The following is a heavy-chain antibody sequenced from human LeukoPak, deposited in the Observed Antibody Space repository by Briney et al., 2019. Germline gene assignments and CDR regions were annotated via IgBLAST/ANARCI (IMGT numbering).Heavy chain of an antibody. J-gene: IGHJ4*02. V-gene: IGHV3-20*04. CDR3: ARGGTRYGSGSYFIGDY. D-gene: IGHD3-10*01. CDR1: GFTFDDYG. Sequence: GGSLRLSCAASGFTFDDYGMSWVRHAPGKGLEWVSGINWNGGSTGYADSVKGRFTISRDNAKNSLYLQMNSLRAEDTALYYCARGGTRYGSGSYFIGDYWGQGTLVTVSS. CDR2: INWNGGST.